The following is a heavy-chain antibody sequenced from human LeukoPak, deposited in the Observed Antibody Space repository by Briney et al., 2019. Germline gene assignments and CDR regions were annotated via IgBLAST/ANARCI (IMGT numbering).Heavy chain of an antibody. D-gene: IGHD2-2*01. V-gene: IGHV3-30*18. CDR1: GFTFSSYG. CDR2: ISYDGSNK. CDR3: AKVELPCSSTSCYYDGDAFDI. J-gene: IGHJ3*02. Sequence: GGSLRLSCAASGFTFSSYGMHWARQAPGKGLEWVAVISYDGSNKYYADSVKGRFTISRDNSRNTLYLQMNSLRAEDTAVYYCAKVELPCSSTSCYYDGDAFDIWGQGTMVTVSS.